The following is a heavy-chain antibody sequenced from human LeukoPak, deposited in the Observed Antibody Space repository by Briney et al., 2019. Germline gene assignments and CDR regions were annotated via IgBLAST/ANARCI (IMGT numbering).Heavy chain of an antibody. D-gene: IGHD3-10*01. CDR3: ARLYGSGKNFFDY. Sequence: SETLSLTCTVSGGSLSSYYWSWIRQQPGQGLEWIGYIYYTGSTYYNPSLKSRVTISVDTSKNQFSLKLSSVTAADTAVYYCARLYGSGKNFFDYWGQGALVTVCS. CDR2: IYYTGST. V-gene: IGHV4-59*06. CDR1: GGSLSSYY. J-gene: IGHJ4*02.